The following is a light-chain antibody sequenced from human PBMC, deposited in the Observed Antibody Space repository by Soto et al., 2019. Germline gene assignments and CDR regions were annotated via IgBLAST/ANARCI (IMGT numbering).Light chain of an antibody. CDR1: SSDVGGYNY. J-gene: IGLJ1*01. V-gene: IGLV2-14*01. CDR2: EVS. CDR3: CSYGGSLYV. Sequence: QSALTQPASVSGSPGQSITISCTGTSSDVGGYNYVSWYQQHPGKAPKLMIYEVSNRPSGVSNRFSGSKSGNTASLTISGLQAEDEADYYCCSYGGSLYVFGTGTKVTVL.